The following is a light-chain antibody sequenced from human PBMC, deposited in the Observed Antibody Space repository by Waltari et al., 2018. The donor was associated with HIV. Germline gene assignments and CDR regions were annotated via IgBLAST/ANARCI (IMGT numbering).Light chain of an antibody. J-gene: IGLJ1*01. CDR3: SSYTSSSSYV. CDR2: DVS. V-gene: IGLV2-14*03. Sequence: QSALTQPASVSGSPGQSITISCTGTSSDVVGYNYVSWYQQHPGKAPKLMIYDVSNRPSGVSNRFSGSKSGNTASLTISGLQAEDEADYYCSSYTSSSSYVFGTGTTVTV. CDR1: SSDVVGYNY.